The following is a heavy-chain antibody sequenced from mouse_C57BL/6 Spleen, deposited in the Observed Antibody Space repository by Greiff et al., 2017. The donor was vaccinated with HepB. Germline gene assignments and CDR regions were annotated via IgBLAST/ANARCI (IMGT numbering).Heavy chain of an antibody. Sequence: QVQLQQPGAELVRPGTSVKLSCKASGYTFTSYWMHWVKQRPGQGLEWIGVIDPSDSYTNYNQKFKGKATLTVDTSSSTAYMQLSSLTSEDSAVYYCARRGNGSSFFYAMDYWGQGTSVTVSS. CDR3: ARRGNGSSFFYAMDY. V-gene: IGHV1-59*01. J-gene: IGHJ4*01. D-gene: IGHD1-1*01. CDR1: GYTFTSYW. CDR2: IDPSDSYT.